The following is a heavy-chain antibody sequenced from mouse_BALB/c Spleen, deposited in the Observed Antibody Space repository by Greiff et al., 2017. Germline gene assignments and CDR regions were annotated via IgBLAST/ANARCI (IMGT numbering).Heavy chain of an antibody. CDR3: ARDYYYGSSYGSWFAY. D-gene: IGHD1-1*01. CDR2: IWGDGST. J-gene: IGHJ3*01. V-gene: IGHV2-6-7*01. Sequence: VQRVESGPGLVAPSQSLSITCTVSGFSLTGYGVNWVRQPPGKGLEWLGMIWGDGSTDYNSALKSRLSISKDNSKSQVFLKMNSLQTDDTARYYCARDYYYGSSYGSWFAYWGQGTLVTVSA. CDR1: GFSLTGYG.